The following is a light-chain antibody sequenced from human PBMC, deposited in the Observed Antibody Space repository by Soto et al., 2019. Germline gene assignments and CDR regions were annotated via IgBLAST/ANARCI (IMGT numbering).Light chain of an antibody. CDR1: STDVGDYGY. J-gene: IGLJ2*01. V-gene: IGLV2-8*01. CDR2: EVT. CDR3: SSYAGTNTLV. Sequence: QSALTQTPSASGSPGQSVTISCTGTSTDVGDYGYVSWYQQHPGKAPKLIIYEVTKRPAGVPDRFSGSKSGNTASLTVSGLQDEDDADYYCSSYAGTNTLVFGGGTKLTVL.